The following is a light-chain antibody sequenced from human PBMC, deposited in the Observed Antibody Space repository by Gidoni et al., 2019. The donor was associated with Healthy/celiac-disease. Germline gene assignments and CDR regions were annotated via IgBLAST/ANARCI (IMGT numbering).Light chain of an antibody. V-gene: IGLV3-21*04. CDR1: NIGSKS. Sequence: SYMLTQPPSVSVAPGKTARITCGGNNIGSKSVHWYQQKPGQAPVLVIYYDSDRPSGIPERFSGSNSGNTATLTISRVEAGDEADYYCQVWDSSSAVFGGGTKLTVL. CDR2: YDS. CDR3: QVWDSSSAV. J-gene: IGLJ2*01.